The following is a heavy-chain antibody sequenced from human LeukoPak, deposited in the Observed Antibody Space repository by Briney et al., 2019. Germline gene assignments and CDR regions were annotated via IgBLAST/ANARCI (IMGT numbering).Heavy chain of an antibody. J-gene: IGHJ4*02. D-gene: IGHD1-26*01. Sequence: GGSLRLSCAASGFTFSSYSMNWVRQAPGKGLEWVSSISSSSSYIYYADSVKGRFTISRDNAKNSLYLQMNSLRAEDTAVYYCATSGTMGATAKRFDYWGQGTLVTVSS. CDR3: ATSGTMGATAKRFDY. CDR2: ISSSSSYI. CDR1: GFTFSSYS. V-gene: IGHV3-21*01.